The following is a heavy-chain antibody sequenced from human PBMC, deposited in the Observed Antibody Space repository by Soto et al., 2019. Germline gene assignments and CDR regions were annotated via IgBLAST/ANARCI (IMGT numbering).Heavy chain of an antibody. CDR2: VSYDGNHK. CDR3: AKDVGQQLVLNYGMDV. V-gene: IGHV3-30*18. Sequence: QVQLVESGGGVILPGTSLSLSCGSSGFTFRSFGMYWVRQAPGKGLEWVAVVSYDGNHKYYADSVKGRFTVSRDNAKNMLYLQMNSLRGEDTAVYYCAKDVGQQLVLNYGMDVWGQGTTVTVSS. D-gene: IGHD6-13*01. CDR1: GFTFRSFG. J-gene: IGHJ6*02.